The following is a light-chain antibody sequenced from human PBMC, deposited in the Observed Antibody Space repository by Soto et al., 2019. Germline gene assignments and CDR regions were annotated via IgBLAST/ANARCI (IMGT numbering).Light chain of an antibody. Sequence: EIVLTQSPGTLSLSPGERASLSCRASQSINNKYLAWYQQVPGQTPRLLIHGVSIRATGIPDRFSGSGSGTDFTLTISRLEPEDFAVYYCQLYSGSPWTFGQGTKVEIK. J-gene: IGKJ1*01. CDR2: GVS. CDR1: QSINNKY. V-gene: IGKV3-20*01. CDR3: QLYSGSPWT.